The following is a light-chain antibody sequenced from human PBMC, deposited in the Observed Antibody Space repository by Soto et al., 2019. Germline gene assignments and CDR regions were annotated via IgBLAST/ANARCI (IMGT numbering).Light chain of an antibody. CDR2: ENN. V-gene: IGLV1-51*02. CDR3: GTWDSSLSAGGV. Sequence: QSALTQPPSVSAAPGQKVTISCSGSNSNIGNNYVSWYQQLPGTAPKLLIYENNKRPSGIPDRFSGSKSGTSATLGITGLQTGDEAEYYCGTWDSSLSAGGVFGGGTKVTVL. J-gene: IGLJ3*02. CDR1: NSNIGNNY.